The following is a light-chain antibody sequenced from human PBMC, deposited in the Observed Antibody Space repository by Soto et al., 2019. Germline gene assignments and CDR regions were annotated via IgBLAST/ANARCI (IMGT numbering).Light chain of an antibody. V-gene: IGLV2-14*01. CDR3: SLYTSSSTH. J-gene: IGLJ1*01. CDR1: SSDVGGYNY. Sequence: QSALTQPASVSGSPGQSITISCTGTSSDVGGYNYVSWYQQHPGKAPKLMIYDVSNRPSGVSNRFSGSKSGNTASLTISGLQAEDEADYYCSLYTSSSTHFGTGTKLTVL. CDR2: DVS.